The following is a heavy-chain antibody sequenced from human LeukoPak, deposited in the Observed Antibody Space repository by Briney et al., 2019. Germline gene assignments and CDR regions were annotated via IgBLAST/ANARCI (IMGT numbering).Heavy chain of an antibody. D-gene: IGHD6-19*01. CDR3: ARDTSGWYNDAFDL. V-gene: IGHV3-7*01. J-gene: IGHJ3*01. CDR1: GFIITNYW. Sequence: PGGSLRLSCAVSGFIITNYWMTWVRQAPGKGLEWVANIKGDGSEKYYVDSVKGRFTISRDNGKNSLYLQMNSLRDEDTAVYYCARDTSGWYNDAFDLGGQGTRVIVSS. CDR2: IKGDGSEK.